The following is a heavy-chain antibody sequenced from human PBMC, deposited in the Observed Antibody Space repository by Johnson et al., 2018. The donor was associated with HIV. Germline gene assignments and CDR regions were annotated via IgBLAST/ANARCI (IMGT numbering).Heavy chain of an antibody. CDR3: AKVRRAYYEDAFDV. V-gene: IGHV3-30*02. CDR2: IQYDGSNK. J-gene: IGHJ3*01. Sequence: QMLLVESGGGVVQPGGSLRLSCAASGFSFSNYGMHWVRQAPGKGLEWVTFIQYDGSNKYSADSVKGRFSISRNNSRDTRYLQMNSLRPEDTAVYYCAKVRRAYYEDAFDVWGQGTIVSVSS. D-gene: IGHD3-22*01. CDR1: GFSFSNYG.